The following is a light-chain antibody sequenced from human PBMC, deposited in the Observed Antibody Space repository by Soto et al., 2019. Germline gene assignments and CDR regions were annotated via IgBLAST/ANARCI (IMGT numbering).Light chain of an antibody. CDR1: QSVSSSY. J-gene: IGKJ2*01. Sequence: EIVLTQSPGTLSLSPGERATLSCRASQSVSSSYLAWNHQKPGQAPRLLIYGASIRASGIPDRFSGSGSGTDFTLTSGSLEPAEFAVYYCQQYGSSPYTFGQGTKLEIK. CDR2: GAS. V-gene: IGKV3-20*01. CDR3: QQYGSSPYT.